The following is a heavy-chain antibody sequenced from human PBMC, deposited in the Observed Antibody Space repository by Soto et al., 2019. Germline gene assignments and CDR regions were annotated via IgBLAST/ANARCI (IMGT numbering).Heavy chain of an antibody. CDR3: ARRLYDFWSGSPNGGPFDY. V-gene: IGHV1-69*13. CDR1: GGTFSSYA. J-gene: IGHJ4*02. CDR2: IIPIFGTA. D-gene: IGHD3-3*01. Sequence: SVKVSCKASGGTFSSYAISWVRQAPGQGLEWMGGIIPIFGTANYAQKFQGRVTITADESTSTAYMELSSLRSEDTAVYYCARRLYDFWSGSPNGGPFDYWGQGTLVTVSS.